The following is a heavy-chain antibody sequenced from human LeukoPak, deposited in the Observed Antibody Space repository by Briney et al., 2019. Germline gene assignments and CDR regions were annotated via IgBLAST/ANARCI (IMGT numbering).Heavy chain of an antibody. Sequence: ASVTVSCKASGYTFTNFAINWVRQAPGQGLEWMGWIHTNTGNPTYAQDFTGRFVFSLDTSVTTAYLQINNLQAEDTAVYFCAREAHYCSGGTCYSAYYFDSWGQGTLVTVS. CDR2: IHTNTGNP. D-gene: IGHD2-15*01. CDR1: GYTFTNFA. CDR3: AREAHYCSGGTCYSAYYFDS. V-gene: IGHV7-4-1*02. J-gene: IGHJ4*02.